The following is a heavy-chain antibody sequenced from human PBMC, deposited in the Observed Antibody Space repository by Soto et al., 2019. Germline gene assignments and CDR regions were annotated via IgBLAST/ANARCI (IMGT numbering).Heavy chain of an antibody. V-gene: IGHV3-33*01. D-gene: IGHD3-10*01. CDR1: GFTFSSYG. J-gene: IGHJ6*03. CDR3: ATPRSITQVRGCYYMDV. Sequence: GGSLRLSCAASGFTFSSYGMHWVRQAPGKGLEWVAVIWYDGSNKYYADSVKGRFTISRDNSKNTLYLQMNSLRAEDTAVYYCATPRSITQVRGCYYMDVWGKGTTVTVSS. CDR2: IWYDGSNK.